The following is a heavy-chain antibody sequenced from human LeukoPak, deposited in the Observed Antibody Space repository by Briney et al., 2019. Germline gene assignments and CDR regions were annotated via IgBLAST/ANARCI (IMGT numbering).Heavy chain of an antibody. J-gene: IGHJ4*02. V-gene: IGHV1-8*03. Sequence: GASVKVSCKASGYTFTSYGISWVRQAPGQGLEWMGWMNPNSGNTGYAQKFQGRVTITRNTSISTAYMELSSLRSEDTAVYYCARGRKAVADYDYWGQGTLVTVSS. D-gene: IGHD6-19*01. CDR3: ARGRKAVADYDY. CDR1: GYTFTSYG. CDR2: MNPNSGNT.